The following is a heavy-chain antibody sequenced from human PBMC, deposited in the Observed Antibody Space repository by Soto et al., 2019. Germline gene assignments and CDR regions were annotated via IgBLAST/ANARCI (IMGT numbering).Heavy chain of an antibody. V-gene: IGHV3-74*01. CDR3: ARDSRLVRGDY. D-gene: IGHD6-19*01. J-gene: IGHJ4*02. Sequence: EVQLVESGGGLVQPGGSLRLSCAASGFPFSSYWMHWVRKAPGKGLVWVSRINTDGSSTNYADSVKGRFTISRDNAKNTLYLQMNSLRAEDTAVYYCARDSRLVRGDYWGQGTLVTVSS. CDR2: INTDGSST. CDR1: GFPFSSYW.